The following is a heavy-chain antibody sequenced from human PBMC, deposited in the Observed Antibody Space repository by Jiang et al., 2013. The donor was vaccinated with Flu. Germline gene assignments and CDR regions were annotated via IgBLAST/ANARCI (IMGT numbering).Heavy chain of an antibody. D-gene: IGHD6-13*01. J-gene: IGHJ4*02. V-gene: IGHV2-70*11. CDR3: ARISGIAAAGLFDY. CDR2: IDWDDDK. CDR1: GFSLSTSGMC. Sequence: KPTQTLTLTCTFSGFSLSTSGMCVSWIRQPPGKALEWLARIDWDDDKYYSTSLKTRLTISKDTSKNQVVLTMTNMDPVDTATYYCARISGIAAAGLFDYWGQGTLVTVSS.